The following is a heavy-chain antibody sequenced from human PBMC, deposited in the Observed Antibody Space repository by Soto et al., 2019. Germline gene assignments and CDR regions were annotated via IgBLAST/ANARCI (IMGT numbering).Heavy chain of an antibody. CDR1: GYTFSSYS. CDR3: ARDNGYYDF. V-gene: IGHV1-18*01. D-gene: IGHD2-8*01. Sequence: ASVKVSCKTSGYTFSSYSINWVRQAPGQGLEWMAWISTNSGNTHYAERLQGRVTVTLDKTARTAFMEMWGLTSDDTAVYFCARDNGYYDFWGQGTLVTV. J-gene: IGHJ4*02. CDR2: ISTNSGNT.